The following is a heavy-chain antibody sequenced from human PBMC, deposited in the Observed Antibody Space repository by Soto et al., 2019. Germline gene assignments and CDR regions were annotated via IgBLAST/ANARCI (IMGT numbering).Heavy chain of an antibody. Sequence: QVQLVPSGAEVKKPGSSVKVSCKASGGTFSSYTISWVRQAPGQGLEWMGRIIPILGIPTYAQKFQGRVTLTAEKSTSTAYMELSSLGSEDTAVYYCARFRGSYGMDVLCQGTTVTVSS. D-gene: IGHD3-10*01. CDR1: GGTFSSYT. CDR3: ARFRGSYGMDV. J-gene: IGHJ6*02. CDR2: IIPILGIP. V-gene: IGHV1-69*02.